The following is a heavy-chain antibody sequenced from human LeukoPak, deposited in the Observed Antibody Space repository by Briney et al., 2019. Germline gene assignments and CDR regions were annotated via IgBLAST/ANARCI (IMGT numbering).Heavy chain of an antibody. V-gene: IGHV4-34*01. Sequence: SETLSLTCDVYGGSFSGYYWSWIRQPPGKGLEWIGEINHRGSTNYNPPLKSRVTISVDTSKNQFSLKLSSVTAADTAVYYCARVCLRNSQLWSCRPFDYWGQGTLVTVSS. J-gene: IGHJ4*02. D-gene: IGHD5-18*01. CDR2: INHRGST. CDR1: GGSFSGYY. CDR3: ARVCLRNSQLWSCRPFDY.